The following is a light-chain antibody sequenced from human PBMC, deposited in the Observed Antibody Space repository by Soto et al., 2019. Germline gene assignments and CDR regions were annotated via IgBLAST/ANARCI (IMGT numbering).Light chain of an antibody. CDR1: QSVYRN. CDR2: GAS. J-gene: IGKJ1*01. Sequence: EIVMSQSPAALSVSQGESVTLSCRASQSVYRNLAWYRQTPGQAPRLLIFGASIGATGIPARFSGTGSGTEFTLTISSLQSEDSAVYYCHQYNNWPQTFGQGTKV. CDR3: HQYNNWPQT. V-gene: IGKV3D-15*01.